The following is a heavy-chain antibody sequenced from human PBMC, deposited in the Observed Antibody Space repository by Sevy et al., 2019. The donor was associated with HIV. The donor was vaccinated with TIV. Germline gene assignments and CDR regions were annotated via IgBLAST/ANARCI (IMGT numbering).Heavy chain of an antibody. CDR3: ARGAEYCSGGSCYSDWFDP. CDR1: GGSISSGGYY. D-gene: IGHD2-15*01. J-gene: IGHJ5*02. Sequence: SETLSLTCTVSGGSISSGGYYWSWIRQHPGKGLEWIGYIYYSGSTYYNPSLKSRVTISVDPSKNQFSLKLSSVTAADTAVYYCARGAEYCSGGSCYSDWFDPWGQGTLVTVSS. V-gene: IGHV4-31*03. CDR2: IYYSGST.